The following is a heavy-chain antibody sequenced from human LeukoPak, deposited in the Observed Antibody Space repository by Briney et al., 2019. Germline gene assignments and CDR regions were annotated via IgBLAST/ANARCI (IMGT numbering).Heavy chain of an antibody. Sequence: ASVKVSCKASGYTFTSYGISWVRQAPGQGLEWMGWISAYNGNTNYAQKLQGRVTMTTDTSTSTAYRELRSLRSDDTAVYYCARGPSTKYQLLSDSWGQGTLVTVSS. CDR3: ARGPSTKYQLLSDS. CDR1: GYTFTSYG. J-gene: IGHJ4*02. CDR2: ISAYNGNT. V-gene: IGHV1-18*04. D-gene: IGHD2-2*01.